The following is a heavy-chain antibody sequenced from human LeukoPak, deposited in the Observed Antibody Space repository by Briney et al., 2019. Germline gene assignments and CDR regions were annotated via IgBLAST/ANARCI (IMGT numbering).Heavy chain of an antibody. D-gene: IGHD2-21*02. CDR1: GFTFSSYS. CDR2: MSGSGGST. CDR3: AKVVVVTAEYFDL. Sequence: GGCLRLSCAASGFTFSSYSMTWVRQAPGKGLEWVLAMSGSGGSTYYADSVKGRFTISRDNSKNTLYLQMNSLRAEDTAVYYCAKVVVVTAEYFDLWGRGTLVTVSS. J-gene: IGHJ2*01. V-gene: IGHV3-23*01.